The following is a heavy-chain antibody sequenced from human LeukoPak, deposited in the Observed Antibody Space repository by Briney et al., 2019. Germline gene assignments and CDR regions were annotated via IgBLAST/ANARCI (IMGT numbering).Heavy chain of an antibody. V-gene: IGHV3-23*01. Sequence: GGSLRLSCAASGFTFNNYAMSWVRQAPWKGLEWVSGSSGSGGPTFYVDSVRGRFTISRDNSKNTLYLQINSLRAEDTAIYYCAKDICTSANCLFYFDCWGQGTLVTVSS. CDR1: GFTFNNYA. CDR2: SSGSGGPT. CDR3: AKDICTSANCLFYFDC. D-gene: IGHD2-2*01. J-gene: IGHJ4*02.